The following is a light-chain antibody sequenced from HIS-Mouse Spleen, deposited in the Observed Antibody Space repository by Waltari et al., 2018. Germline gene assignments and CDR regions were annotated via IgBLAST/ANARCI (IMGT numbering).Light chain of an antibody. V-gene: IGKV1-33*01. CDR2: DAS. CDR1: QDISNY. J-gene: IGKJ4*01. Sequence: DIQMTQSPFSMSASVGGRVPITFQASQDISNYLNWYQQKPGKAPKLLIYDASNLETGVPSRFSGSGSGTDFTFTISSLQPEDIATYYCQQYDNLPRTFGGGTKVEIK. CDR3: QQYDNLPRT.